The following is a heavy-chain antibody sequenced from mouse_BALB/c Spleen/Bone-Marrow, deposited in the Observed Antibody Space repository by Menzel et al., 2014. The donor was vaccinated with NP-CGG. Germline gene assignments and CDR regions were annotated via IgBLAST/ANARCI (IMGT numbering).Heavy chain of an antibody. D-gene: IGHD2-4*01. Sequence: DVMLVESGGGLVKPGGSLKLSCAASGFAFXSYDMSWVRQTPEKRLEWVATISSGGSYTYYPDSVKGRFTISRDNARNTLYLQMSSLRSEDTALYYCARVLRVYAMDYWGQGTSVTVSS. CDR3: ARVLRVYAMDY. CDR1: GFAFXSYD. CDR2: ISSGGSYT. V-gene: IGHV5-9*02. J-gene: IGHJ4*01.